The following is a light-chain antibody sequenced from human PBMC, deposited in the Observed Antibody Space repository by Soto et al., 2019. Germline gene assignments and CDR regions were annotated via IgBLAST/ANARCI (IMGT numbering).Light chain of an antibody. Sequence: DIQMPQSPSTLSASVGDRVTITCRASQSISSWLAWYQQKPEKAPKLLIYDASSLESGVPSRFSGSGSETEFTLTISSLQPDDFATYYCQKYGTFGQGTKVEIK. J-gene: IGKJ1*01. CDR3: QKYGT. CDR1: QSISSW. CDR2: DAS. V-gene: IGKV1-5*01.